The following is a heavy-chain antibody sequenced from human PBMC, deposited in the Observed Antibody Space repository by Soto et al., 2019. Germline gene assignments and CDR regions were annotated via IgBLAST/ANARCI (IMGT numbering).Heavy chain of an antibody. Sequence: QVQLQESGPGLVKPSETLSLTCTVSGGSISRYDWSWIRQPPGKGLEWMGYIYYSGSTNYNPSLKTRVTISVDTSKNQFSLKLSSVTAADTAVYYCARRSGASFDYWGQGTLVTVSS. D-gene: IGHD4-17*01. V-gene: IGHV4-59*01. CDR2: IYYSGST. J-gene: IGHJ4*02. CDR1: GGSISRYD. CDR3: ARRSGASFDY.